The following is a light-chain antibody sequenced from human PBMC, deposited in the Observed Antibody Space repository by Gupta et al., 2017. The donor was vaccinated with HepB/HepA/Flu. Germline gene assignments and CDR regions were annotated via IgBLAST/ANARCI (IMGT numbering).Light chain of an antibody. CDR3: GAWDTSLSLWV. J-gene: IGLJ3*02. V-gene: IGLV1-51*02. Sequence: QSVLTQPPSLSAPPGQKVTISCSGSDSNIGNNYVNWYQQIPGTAPKVLIYKNNKRPSGVPDRFSGSKSGTSATLAITGLQTGDEADYYCGAWDTSLSLWVFGGGTKLTVL. CDR2: KNN. CDR1: DSNIGNNY.